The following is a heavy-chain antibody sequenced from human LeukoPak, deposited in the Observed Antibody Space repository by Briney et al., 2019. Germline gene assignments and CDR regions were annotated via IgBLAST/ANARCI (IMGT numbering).Heavy chain of an antibody. J-gene: IGHJ4*02. CDR3: ARRLSVFHDSSGGEDYFDY. Sequence: SETLSLTCTVSGGSISNSSHYWGWIRQPPGKGLEWIGSMYYSGRTYYNPSLKSRVTISVDTSKNQFSLKLSSVTAADTAVYYCARRLSVFHDSSGGEDYFDYWGQGTLVTVSS. CDR1: GGSISNSSHY. CDR2: MYYSGRT. D-gene: IGHD3-22*01. V-gene: IGHV4-39*01.